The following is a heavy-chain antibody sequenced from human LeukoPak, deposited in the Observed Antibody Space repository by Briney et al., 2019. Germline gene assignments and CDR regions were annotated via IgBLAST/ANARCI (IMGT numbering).Heavy chain of an antibody. CDR3: ARGQYYYDSSGYYRFDP. J-gene: IGHJ5*02. V-gene: IGHV4-4*07. CDR2: IYTSGST. CDR1: GGSISSYY. Sequence: SETLSLTCTVSGGSISSYYWSWIRQPAGKGLEWIGRIYTSGSTNYNPSLKSRVTMSVDTSKNQFSLKLSPVTAADTAVYYCARGQYYYDSSGYYRFDPWGQGTLVTVSS. D-gene: IGHD3-22*01.